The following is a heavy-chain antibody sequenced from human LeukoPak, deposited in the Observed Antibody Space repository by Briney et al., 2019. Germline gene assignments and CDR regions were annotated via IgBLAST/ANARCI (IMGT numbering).Heavy chain of an antibody. Sequence: SETLSLTCTVSGGSISAYYWGWIRQPPGKGLEWIGYSSSSGSTNYNPSLNSRVTISVDTSKSQFSLKLSSVTAADTAVYYCARDSYYDSSGYYSSEYFQHWGQGTLVTVSS. CDR3: ARDSYYDSSGYYSSEYFQH. D-gene: IGHD3-22*01. CDR2: SSSSGST. CDR1: GGSISAYY. V-gene: IGHV4-4*09. J-gene: IGHJ1*01.